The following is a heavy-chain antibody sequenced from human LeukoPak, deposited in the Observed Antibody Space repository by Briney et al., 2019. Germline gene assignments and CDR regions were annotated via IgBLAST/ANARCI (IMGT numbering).Heavy chain of an antibody. CDR1: GYTFRNHG. V-gene: IGHV1-18*01. CDR2: ISCYNGDT. CDR3: ARDPTNTSGYYAYFDY. J-gene: IGHJ4*02. D-gene: IGHD5-12*01. Sequence: GSVKVSCKASGYTFRNHGITWVRPAPGQGLEWMGWISCYNGDTHYAQNLQSRGTMTTDTSASTAYLELRSLTSDDTAVYYCARDPTNTSGYYAYFDYWGQGTMAADSS.